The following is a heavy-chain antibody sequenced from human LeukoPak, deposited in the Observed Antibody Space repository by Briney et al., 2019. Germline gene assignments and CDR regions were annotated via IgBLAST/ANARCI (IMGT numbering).Heavy chain of an antibody. CDR2: ISYDGSNK. CDR1: GLTFSSDG. V-gene: IGHV3-30*03. Sequence: QPPGSLRLCCASYGLTFSSDGMHWVGQAPGKGLKWVAVISYDGSNKYYADSVKGRFTISRDNSKNTLYLQMNSLRAEDTAVYYCATGAEYFQHWGQGTLVTVSS. CDR3: ATGAEYFQH. J-gene: IGHJ1*01.